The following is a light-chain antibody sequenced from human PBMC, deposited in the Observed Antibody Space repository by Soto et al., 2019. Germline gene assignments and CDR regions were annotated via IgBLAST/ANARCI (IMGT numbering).Light chain of an antibody. V-gene: IGKV3-20*01. CDR1: QSVSSSY. J-gene: IGKJ1*01. CDR2: GAS. CDR3: HQYDSWT. Sequence: EIGLTQSPGTLSLSPGERATLSCRASQSVSSSYLAWYQQKPGQAPRLLIYGASSRATGIPDRFSGSGSGTDFTLTISRLEPEDSAVYYCHQYDSWTFGQGTKVDI.